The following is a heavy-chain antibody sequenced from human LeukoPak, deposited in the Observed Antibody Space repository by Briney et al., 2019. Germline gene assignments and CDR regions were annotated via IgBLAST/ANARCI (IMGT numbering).Heavy chain of an antibody. J-gene: IGHJ4*02. CDR3: ARGSGSYYVLVY. CDR2: INPSGGST. V-gene: IGHV1-46*01. Sequence: ASVKVSCRASGYTFTSYYMHWVRQAPGQGLEWMGIINPSGGSTSYAQKFQGRVTMTRDMSTSTVYMELSSLRSEDTAVYYCARGSGSYYVLVYWGQGTLVTVSS. D-gene: IGHD1-26*01. CDR1: GYTFTSYY.